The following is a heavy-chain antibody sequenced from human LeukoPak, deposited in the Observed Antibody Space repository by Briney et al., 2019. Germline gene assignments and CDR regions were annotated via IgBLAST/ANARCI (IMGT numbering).Heavy chain of an antibody. CDR1: GFTFSRNA. CDR3: ARVAAAAGSFDY. Sequence: KTGRSLRLSCAASGFTFSRNAMHWVRQAPGKGLEWVAVISYDGSNKYYADSVKGRFTISRDNSKNTLYLQMNSLRAEDTAVYYCARVAAAAGSFDYWGQGTLVTVSS. CDR2: ISYDGSNK. V-gene: IGHV3-30-3*01. J-gene: IGHJ4*02. D-gene: IGHD6-13*01.